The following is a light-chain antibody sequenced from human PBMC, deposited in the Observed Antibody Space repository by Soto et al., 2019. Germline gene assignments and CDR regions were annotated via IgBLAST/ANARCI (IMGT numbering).Light chain of an antibody. CDR2: SNH. V-gene: IGLV1-44*01. CDR1: SSNIGRNS. J-gene: IGLJ2*01. Sequence: QTVVTQPPSASGTPGQRVTISCSGSSSNIGRNSVNWYQQLPGTAPKLLIYSNHHRPSGVPDRFSGSKSGTSASLAISGLQPEDETNYYCAAWDDSLSGVVFGGGTKLTVL. CDR3: AAWDDSLSGVV.